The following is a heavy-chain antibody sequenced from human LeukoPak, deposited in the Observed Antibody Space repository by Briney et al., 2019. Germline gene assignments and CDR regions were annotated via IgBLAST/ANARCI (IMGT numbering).Heavy chain of an antibody. CDR1: GGSIDTYY. CDR3: AREPSMEAKIDY. V-gene: IGHV4-59*12. Sequence: SETLSLTCTVSGGSIDTYYWNWIRQPPGKGLEWIGYVFHTGSTNYNPSLKSRVTMSVDTSKNQFSLKLSSVTAADTAVYYCAREPSMEAKIDYWGQGTLVTVSS. D-gene: IGHD3-3*01. J-gene: IGHJ4*02. CDR2: VFHTGST.